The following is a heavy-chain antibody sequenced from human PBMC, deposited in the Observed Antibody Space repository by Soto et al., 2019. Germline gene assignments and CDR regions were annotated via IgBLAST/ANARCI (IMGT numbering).Heavy chain of an antibody. CDR1: GFTFSSYG. CDR2: IWYDGSNK. Sequence: GGSLRLSCAASGFTFSSYGMHWVRQAPGKGLEWVAVIWYDGSNKYYADSVKGRFTISRDNSKNTLYLQMNSLRAEDTAVYYCARDWSLYYFDYWGQGTLVTVSS. V-gene: IGHV3-33*01. J-gene: IGHJ4*02. D-gene: IGHD3-3*01. CDR3: ARDWSLYYFDY.